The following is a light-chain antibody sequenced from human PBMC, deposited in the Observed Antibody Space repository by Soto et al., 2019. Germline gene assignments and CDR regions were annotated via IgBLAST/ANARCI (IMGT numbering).Light chain of an antibody. CDR2: EGT. CDR3: CSFAVGAALV. CDR1: SSNVGTYDL. Sequence: QSALTQPASVSASPGQSNTISCTGTSSNVGTYDLVSWYQHHPDKAPKLIIYEGTKRPSGISSRFSGSKSGNTASLTISGLQAEDDADYYCCSFAVGAALVFGGGTKVTVL. J-gene: IGLJ2*01. V-gene: IGLV2-23*01.